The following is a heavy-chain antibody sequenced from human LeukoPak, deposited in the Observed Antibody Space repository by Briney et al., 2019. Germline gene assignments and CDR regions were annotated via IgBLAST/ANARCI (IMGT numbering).Heavy chain of an antibody. J-gene: IGHJ4*02. D-gene: IGHD6-19*01. CDR1: GYTFTHHG. Sequence: ASVKVSCKASGYTFTHHGISWVRQAPGQGLEWMAWISCYNGDTHYAQKFQGRVTLTTATSTSTAYMELRSLRSDDTAVYYCARDPTNTSGRYAYFDSWGQGTLVTVSS. V-gene: IGHV1-18*01. CDR2: ISCYNGDT. CDR3: ARDPTNTSGRYAYFDS.